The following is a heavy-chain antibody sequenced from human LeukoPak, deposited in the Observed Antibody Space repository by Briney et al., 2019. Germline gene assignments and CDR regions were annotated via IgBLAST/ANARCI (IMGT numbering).Heavy chain of an antibody. D-gene: IGHD3-22*01. CDR2: IYTSGNT. CDR1: GGSISSYY. CDR3: ARNYYDNSGYKYAFDY. J-gene: IGHJ4*02. Sequence: SETLSLTCTVSGGSISSYYWSWIRHPAGKGLDWIGRIYTSGNTNYNPSLKSRVTMSVDTSKNQFSLKLSSVTAADTAVYYCARNYYDNSGYKYAFDYWGQGTLVTVSS. V-gene: IGHV4-4*07.